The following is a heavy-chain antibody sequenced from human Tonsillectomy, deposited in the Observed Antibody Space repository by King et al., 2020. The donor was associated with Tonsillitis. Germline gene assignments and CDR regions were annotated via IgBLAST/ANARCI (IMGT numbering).Heavy chain of an antibody. Sequence: VQLVESGGGLVKPGGSLRLSCAASGFTFSNAWMSWVRQAPGKGLEWVGRIKSKTDGGTTDYAAPVKGRFTISRDDSKNTLYLQMNSLKTEDTAVYYCTTSLSYYYDSSGYYYADFDYWGQGTLVTVSS. CDR3: TTSLSYYYDSSGYYYADFDY. CDR2: IKSKTDGGTT. V-gene: IGHV3-15*01. CDR1: GFTFSNAW. D-gene: IGHD3-22*01. J-gene: IGHJ4*02.